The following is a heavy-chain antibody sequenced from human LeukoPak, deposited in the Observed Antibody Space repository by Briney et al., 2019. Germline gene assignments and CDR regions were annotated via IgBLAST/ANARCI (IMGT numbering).Heavy chain of an antibody. CDR1: GGTFSSYA. V-gene: IGHV1-69*13. Sequence: SVKVSFKASGGTFSSYAISWVRQAPGQGLEWMGGIIPIFGTANYAQKFQGRVTITADESTSTAYMELSSLRSEDTAVYYCARVAASRSSSPWFDPWGQGTLVTVSS. CDR3: ARVAASRSSSPWFDP. J-gene: IGHJ5*02. CDR2: IIPIFGTA. D-gene: IGHD6-6*01.